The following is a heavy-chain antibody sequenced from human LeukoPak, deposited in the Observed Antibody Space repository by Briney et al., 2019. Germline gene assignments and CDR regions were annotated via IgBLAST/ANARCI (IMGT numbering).Heavy chain of an antibody. J-gene: IGHJ3*02. CDR1: GGTFSDYA. D-gene: IGHD6-13*01. V-gene: IGHV1-69*06. CDR2: VIPIFSTA. CDR3: ARDRSLYSSTWYVPRGGFDI. Sequence: SVKVSCKASGGTFSDYAIGWVRQAPGQGLEWMGGVIPIFSTANYAQKFQGRVTITADRSTSTAYMELSSLRSEDTAVYYCARDRSLYSSTWYVPRGGFDIWGQGTMVTVSS.